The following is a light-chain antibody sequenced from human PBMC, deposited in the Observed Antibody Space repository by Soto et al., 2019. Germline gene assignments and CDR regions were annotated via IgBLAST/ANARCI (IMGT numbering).Light chain of an antibody. J-gene: IGLJ1*01. Sequence: QSVLTQPPSASGTPGQRVTISCSGSSSNIGSNYVYWYQQLPGTAPKLLIYRNNQRPSGVPDRFSGSKSGTSASLAISGLRSGGEVVYHCEEWEDRLSGYVLGTGTRVTVL. V-gene: IGLV1-47*01. CDR2: RNN. CDR3: EEWEDRLSGYV. CDR1: SSNIGSNY.